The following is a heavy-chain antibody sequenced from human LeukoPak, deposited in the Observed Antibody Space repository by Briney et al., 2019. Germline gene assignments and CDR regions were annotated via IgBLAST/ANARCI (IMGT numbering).Heavy chain of an antibody. Sequence: PSETLSLTCTVSGGSISSYYWSWIRQPAGKGLEWIGRIYTSGSTNYNPSLKSRVTMSVDTSKNQFSLKLSSVTAADTAVYYCARGSRLKDTDPTSLDYWGQGTLVTVSS. D-gene: IGHD5-18*01. CDR3: ARGSRLKDTDPTSLDY. J-gene: IGHJ4*02. CDR1: GGSISSYY. CDR2: IYTSGST. V-gene: IGHV4-4*07.